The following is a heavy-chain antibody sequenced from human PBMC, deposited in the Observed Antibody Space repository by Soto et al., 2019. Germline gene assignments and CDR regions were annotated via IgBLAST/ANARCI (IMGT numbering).Heavy chain of an antibody. V-gene: IGHV3-30-3*01. CDR2: ISNDGTYR. Sequence: QVQLVESGGGVVQPGTSLRLSCAASGFTFSGHAMHWVRQAPGKGLDWVAAISNDGTYRVYADSVKGRFTMSRDNSKNSVHLQMDSMRVEETAVYKRGRDVAVGGTRATIDYGGQGTQVTASS. CDR3: GRDVAVGGTRATIDY. J-gene: IGHJ4*02. CDR1: GFTFSGHA. D-gene: IGHD1-26*01.